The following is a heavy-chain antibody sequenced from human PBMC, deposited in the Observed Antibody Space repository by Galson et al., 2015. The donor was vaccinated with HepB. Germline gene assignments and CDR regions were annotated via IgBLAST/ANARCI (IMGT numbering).Heavy chain of an antibody. Sequence: SLRLSCAASGFTVSSNYMSWVRQAPGKGLEWVSTISGSGGSTYYADSVKGRFTISRDNSKNTLHLQMNSLRAEDTAVYYCAKEVGVDYGDSYFDYWGQGTLVTVSS. V-gene: IGHV3-23*01. D-gene: IGHD4-17*01. CDR3: AKEVGVDYGDSYFDY. CDR2: ISGSGGST. J-gene: IGHJ4*02. CDR1: GFTVSSNY.